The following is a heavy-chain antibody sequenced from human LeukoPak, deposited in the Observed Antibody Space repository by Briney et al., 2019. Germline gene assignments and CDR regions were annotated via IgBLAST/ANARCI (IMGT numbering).Heavy chain of an antibody. J-gene: IGHJ4*02. CDR2: IYPGDSDT. CDR1: GYSFTSYW. D-gene: IGHD5-18*01. V-gene: IGHV5-51*01. Sequence: GESLKISCKGSGYSFTSYWIGWVRQMPGKGLEWMGSIYPGDSDTRYNPSFQGQVTISADKSIKTAYLQWSSLKASDTAIYYCARARGIQLWLPGDYWGQGTLVTVSS. CDR3: ARARGIQLWLPGDY.